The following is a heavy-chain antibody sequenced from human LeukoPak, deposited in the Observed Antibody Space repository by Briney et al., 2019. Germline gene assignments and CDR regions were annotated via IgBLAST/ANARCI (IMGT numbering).Heavy chain of an antibody. CDR3: TRVFVGDEYSSSGY. D-gene: IGHD6-13*01. Sequence: GGSLRLSCAASGFAFSRYYMHWVRQAPGKGLVWVSRINSDGSSTTYADSVKGRFTISRDNAKNTLYLQMNSLKVEDTAVYYCTRVFVGDEYSSSGYWGQGTLVTVSS. V-gene: IGHV3-74*01. CDR2: INSDGSST. J-gene: IGHJ4*02. CDR1: GFAFSRYY.